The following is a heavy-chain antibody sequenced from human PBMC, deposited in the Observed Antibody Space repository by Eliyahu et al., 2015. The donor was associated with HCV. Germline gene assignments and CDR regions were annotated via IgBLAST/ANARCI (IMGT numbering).Heavy chain of an antibody. CDR3: ARDMELRWYQYYYYYYGMDV. CDR1: GYTFTSYG. J-gene: IGHJ6*02. Sequence: QVQLVQSGAEVKKPGASVKVSCKASGYTFTSYGISWVRQAPGQGLEWMGWISAYNGNTNYAQKLQGRVTMTTDTSTSTAYMELRSLRSDDTAVYYCARDMELRWYQYYYYYYGMDVWGQGTTVTVSS. V-gene: IGHV1-18*01. D-gene: IGHD4-23*01. CDR2: ISAYNGNT.